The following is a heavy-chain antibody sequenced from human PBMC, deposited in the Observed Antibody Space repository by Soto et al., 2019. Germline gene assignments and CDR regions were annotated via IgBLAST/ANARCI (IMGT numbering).Heavy chain of an antibody. CDR3: ATLGAYCAGGSCYPDYYGLDV. V-gene: IGHV3-21*01. CDR1: ELTFRAYT. Sequence: GGSLRLSCAASELTFRAYTMTWARQAPGKGLEWLSSISSTGSDIYYADSVRGRFTISRDNAKNSLYLQINSLRADEDTAVYYCATLGAYCAGGSCYPDYYGLDVWGQGTTVTVSS. CDR2: ISSTGSDI. J-gene: IGHJ6*02. D-gene: IGHD2-15*01.